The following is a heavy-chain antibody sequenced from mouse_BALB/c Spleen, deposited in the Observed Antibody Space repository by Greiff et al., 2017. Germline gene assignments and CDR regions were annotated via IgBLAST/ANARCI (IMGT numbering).Heavy chain of an antibody. D-gene: IGHD2-3*01. CDR3: TRNYDGYAWFAY. J-gene: IGHJ3*01. Sequence: VQLQQSGTVLARPGASVKMSCKASGYSFTSYWMHWVKQRPGQGLEWIGAIYPGNSDTSYNQKFKGKAKLTAVTSASTAYMELSSLTNEDSAVYYCTRNYDGYAWFAYWGQGTLVTVSA. CDR1: GYSFTSYW. CDR2: IYPGNSDT. V-gene: IGHV1-5*01.